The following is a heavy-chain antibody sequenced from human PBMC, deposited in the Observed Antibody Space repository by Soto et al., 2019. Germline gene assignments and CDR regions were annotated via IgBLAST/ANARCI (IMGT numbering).Heavy chain of an antibody. J-gene: IGHJ4*02. V-gene: IGHV4-34*01. CDR2: INHSGST. CDR3: ARAPNRYCSSTSCTSLFDY. CDR1: GGSFSGYY. D-gene: IGHD2-2*01. Sequence: SETLSLTCAVYGGSFSGYYWSWIRQPPGKGLEWIGEINHSGSTNYNPSLKSRVTISVDTSKNQFSLKLSSVTAADTAVYYCARAPNRYCSSTSCTSLFDYWGQGTLVTVSS.